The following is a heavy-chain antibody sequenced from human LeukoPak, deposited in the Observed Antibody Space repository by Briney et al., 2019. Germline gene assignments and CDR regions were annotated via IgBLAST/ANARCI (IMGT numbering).Heavy chain of an antibody. CDR1: GGTFSSYA. CDR3: ARDPEPQLWLHY. CDR2: IIPIFGTA. V-gene: IGHV1-69*05. Sequence: GASVKVSCKASGGTFSSYAISWVRQPPGQGLEWMGGIIPIFGTANYAQKFQGRVTITTDESTSTAYMELSSLRSEDTAVYYCARDPEPQLWLHYWGQGTLVTVSS. D-gene: IGHD5-18*01. J-gene: IGHJ4*02.